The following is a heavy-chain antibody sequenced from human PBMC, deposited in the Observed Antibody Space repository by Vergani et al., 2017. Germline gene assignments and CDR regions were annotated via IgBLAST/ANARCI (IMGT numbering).Heavy chain of an antibody. D-gene: IGHD3-16*02. CDR3: AGEGFYNYVWGSYRLRGGYYFDY. Sequence: QVQLVQSGAEVKKPGASVKVSCKASGYTFTSYAMHWVRQAPGQRLEWMGWINAGNGNTKYSQKFQGRVTITRDTSASTAYMELSSLRSEDTAVYYLAGEGFYNYVWGSYRLRGGYYFDYWGQGTLVTVSS. V-gene: IGHV1-3*01. CDR1: GYTFTSYA. CDR2: INAGNGNT. J-gene: IGHJ4*02.